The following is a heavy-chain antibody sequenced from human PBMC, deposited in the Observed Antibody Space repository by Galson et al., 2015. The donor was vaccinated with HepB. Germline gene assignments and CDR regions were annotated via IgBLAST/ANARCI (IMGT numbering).Heavy chain of an antibody. CDR3: ARYHGDYRAFDY. Sequence: SLRLSCAASGFTFSSYGMHWVRQAPGKGLEWVVLIWFDGSKDYYADSVKGRFAISRDNSNNILYLQMNNLRVEDTAVYYCARYHGDYRAFDYWGQGTLVTVSS. CDR1: GFTFSSYG. V-gene: IGHV3-33*01. D-gene: IGHD4-17*01. CDR2: IWFDGSKD. J-gene: IGHJ4*02.